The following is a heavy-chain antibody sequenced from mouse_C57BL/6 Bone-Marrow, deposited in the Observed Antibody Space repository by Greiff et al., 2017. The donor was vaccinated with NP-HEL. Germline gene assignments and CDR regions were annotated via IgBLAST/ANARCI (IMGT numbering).Heavy chain of an antibody. D-gene: IGHD1-1*01. CDR2: IYPGSGST. V-gene: IGHV1-55*01. CDR1: GYTFTSYW. Sequence: QVQLQQPGAELVKPGASVKMSCKASGYTFTSYWITWVKQRPGQGLEWIGDIYPGSGSTNYNEKFKSKATLTVDTSSSTASMQLSSLTSEDSAVSYCARLGGVVPYYAMDYWGQGTSVTVSS. CDR3: ARLGGVVPYYAMDY. J-gene: IGHJ4*01.